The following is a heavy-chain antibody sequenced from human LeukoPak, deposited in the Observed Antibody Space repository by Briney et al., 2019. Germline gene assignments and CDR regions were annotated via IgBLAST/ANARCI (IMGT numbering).Heavy chain of an antibody. CDR3: AKGSYYDSSGSFYFDY. CDR1: RFQFSSYA. Sequence: GGSLRPSCVASRFQFSSYAMSWVRQAPGKGLEWVSGISGSGDNTYYADSVKGRFTISRDNSKNTLYVQVNSLGTEDTAAYYCAKGSYYDSSGSFYFDYWGQGTLVTVSS. D-gene: IGHD3-22*01. V-gene: IGHV3-23*01. CDR2: ISGSGDNT. J-gene: IGHJ4*02.